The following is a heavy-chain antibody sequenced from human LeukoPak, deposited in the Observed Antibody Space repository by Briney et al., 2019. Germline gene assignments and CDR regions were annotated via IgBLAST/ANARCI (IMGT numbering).Heavy chain of an antibody. CDR1: GLTVSINY. CDR2: IYSGGST. V-gene: IGHV3-53*01. Sequence: PGGSLRLSCTASGLTVSINYMSWVRQAPGKGLEWVSVIYSGGSTYYADSVKGRFTISRDNSKNTLYLQMNSLRAEDTAVYYCAKDQKWELPHYFDYWGQGTLVTVSS. J-gene: IGHJ4*02. D-gene: IGHD1-26*01. CDR3: AKDQKWELPHYFDY.